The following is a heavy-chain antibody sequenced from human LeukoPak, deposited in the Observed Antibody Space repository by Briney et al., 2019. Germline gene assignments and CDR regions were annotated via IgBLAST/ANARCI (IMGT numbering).Heavy chain of an antibody. CDR1: GFTFDDYA. J-gene: IGHJ6*02. CDR2: ISWSSGNR. Sequence: HGGSLRLSCAASGFTFDDYAMHWVRQAPGKGLEWVSGISWSSGNRGYADSVKGRFTISRDNAKNSLYLQMNSLRPEDTALYYCAKDSYGDYYYMDVWGQGTTVTVSS. V-gene: IGHV3-9*01. CDR3: AKDSYGDYYYMDV. D-gene: IGHD4-17*01.